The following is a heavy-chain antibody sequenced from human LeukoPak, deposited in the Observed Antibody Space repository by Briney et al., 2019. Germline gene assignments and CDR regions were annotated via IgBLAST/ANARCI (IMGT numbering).Heavy chain of an antibody. CDR1: GFTFSSYW. Sequence: PGGSLRLSCAAAGFTFSSYWVHWVRQDPGKGLVWVSSINSDGSTTSYADSVKGRFTISRDNAKNTLYLQMNSLRAEDTAVYYCRTYRWGDSFEYWGQGTLVTVSS. J-gene: IGHJ4*02. CDR3: RTYRWGDSFEY. V-gene: IGHV3-74*01. D-gene: IGHD3-16*01. CDR2: INSDGSTT.